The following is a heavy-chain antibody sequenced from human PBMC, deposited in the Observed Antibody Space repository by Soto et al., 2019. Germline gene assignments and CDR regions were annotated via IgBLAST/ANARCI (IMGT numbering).Heavy chain of an antibody. CDR1: GGSISSGGYY. CDR3: ARESRLKSYGYWHYYYGMHV. J-gene: IGHJ6*02. D-gene: IGHD5-18*01. V-gene: IGHV4-31*03. Sequence: PSETLSLTCTVSGGSISSGGYYWSWIRQHPGKGLEWIGYIYYSGSTYYNPSLKSRVTISVDTSKNQFSLKLSSVTAADTAVYYCARESRLKSYGYWHYYYGMHVCGPGTTVTVYS. CDR2: IYYSGST.